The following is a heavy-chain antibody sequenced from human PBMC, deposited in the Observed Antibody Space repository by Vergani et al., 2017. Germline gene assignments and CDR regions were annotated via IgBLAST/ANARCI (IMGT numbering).Heavy chain of an antibody. Sequence: EVHLLESGGGLVQSGGSLRLSCAASGFTFSNSAVSWVRQAPGRGLAWVSSISGPGLSTYYADSVKGRFSISRDNSKNTLYLQMNSLRAEDTAVYYCARGGRRWEPNYFDYWGQGTLVTVSS. D-gene: IGHD1-26*01. J-gene: IGHJ4*02. V-gene: IGHV3-23*01. CDR1: GFTFSNSA. CDR2: ISGPGLST. CDR3: ARGGRRWEPNYFDY.